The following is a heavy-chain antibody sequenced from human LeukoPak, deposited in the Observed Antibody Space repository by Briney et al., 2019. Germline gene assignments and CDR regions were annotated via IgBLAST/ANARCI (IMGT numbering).Heavy chain of an antibody. CDR3: AREWAVPALAPCLDY. CDR1: GFTFSDFW. J-gene: IGHJ4*02. Sequence: PGGSLRLSCAASGFTFSDFWMHWVRQAPGKGLEWVANIKQDGSEKYYVDSVKGRFTISRDNAKNSLYLQMNSLRAEDTAVYYCAREWAVPALAPCLDYWGQGTLVTVSS. V-gene: IGHV3-7*01. CDR2: IKQDGSEK. D-gene: IGHD2-2*01.